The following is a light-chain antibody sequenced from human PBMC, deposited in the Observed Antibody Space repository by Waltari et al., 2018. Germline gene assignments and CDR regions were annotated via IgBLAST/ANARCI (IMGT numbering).Light chain of an antibody. Sequence: NFMLTQPHSVSESPGKTVTISCTGSSGSIASNSVQWYQQRPGSAPTTVIYENNQRPPGVPDRFSGSIDSSSNSASLTIAGLKTEDEADYYCQSYDSTNCLFGGGTKLTVL. CDR2: ENN. CDR1: SGSIASNS. CDR3: QSYDSTNCL. V-gene: IGLV6-57*02. J-gene: IGLJ3*02.